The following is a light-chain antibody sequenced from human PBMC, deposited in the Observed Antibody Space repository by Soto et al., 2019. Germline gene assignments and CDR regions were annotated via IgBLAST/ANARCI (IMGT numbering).Light chain of an antibody. V-gene: IGLV2-14*01. J-gene: IGLJ2*01. CDR3: CSYTSLSTVV. Sequence: QSVLTQPASGSGSPGQSITISCTGTSSDVGGYNHVSWYQHSPGKAPKLILFAVSDRPSGVSHRFSGSKSGNTASLTISGLQADDEADYYCCSYTSLSTVVFGGGTKLTVL. CDR1: SSDVGGYNH. CDR2: AVS.